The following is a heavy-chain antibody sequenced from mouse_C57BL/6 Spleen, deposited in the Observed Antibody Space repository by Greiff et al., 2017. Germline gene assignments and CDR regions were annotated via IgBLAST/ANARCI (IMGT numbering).Heavy chain of an antibody. CDR2: IYPRYGST. V-gene: IGHV1-78*01. D-gene: IGHD2-2*01. J-gene: IGHJ3*01. CDR3: ARAGYWLGCWFAY. CDR1: GYTFTDHT. Sequence: QVQLQQSDAELVKPGASVKISCKVSGYTFTDHTIHWMKQRPEQGLEWIGFIYPRYGSTKYNEKFKGKATLTADKSSSTAYLQLNSLTSEDSAVYVCARAGYWLGCWFAYWGQGTLVTVSA.